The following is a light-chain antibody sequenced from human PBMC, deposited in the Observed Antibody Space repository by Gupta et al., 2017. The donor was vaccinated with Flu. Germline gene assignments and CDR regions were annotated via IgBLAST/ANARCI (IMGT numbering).Light chain of an antibody. CDR1: QSSGSSDGYTY. CDR2: KAS. Sequence: DVVMTQSPPSLAVTLGQPASISCRSSQSSGSSDGYTYLNWFQQTPGQSPRHLIYKASKRDSGVPDRFSGSGSGTDFTLNISRVEAEDVGFYYCKQGKHCPYTFGQGTKLEIK. V-gene: IGKV2-30*01. CDR3: KQGKHCPYT. J-gene: IGKJ2*01.